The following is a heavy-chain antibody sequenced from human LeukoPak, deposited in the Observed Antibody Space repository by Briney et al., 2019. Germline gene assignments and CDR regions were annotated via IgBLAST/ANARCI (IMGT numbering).Heavy chain of an antibody. V-gene: IGHV4-61*02. J-gene: IGHJ5*02. CDR3: ARDRAAAGTWWFDP. CDR2: IYTSGTT. D-gene: IGHD6-13*01. CDR1: GGSISSSNYY. Sequence: SQTLSLTCTVSGGSISSSNYYWSWIRQPAGKGLEWIGRIYTSGTTNYNPSLKSRVTISIDTSKNQFSLKLSSVTAADTAVYYCARDRAAAGTWWFDPWGQGTLVTVSS.